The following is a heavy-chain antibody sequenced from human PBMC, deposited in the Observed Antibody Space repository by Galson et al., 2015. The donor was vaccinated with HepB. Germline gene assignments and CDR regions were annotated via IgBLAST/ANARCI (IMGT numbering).Heavy chain of an antibody. CDR1: GFTFSSYW. CDR3: ARGVRISAVAGELDY. V-gene: IGHV3-7*01. CDR2: IKQDGSEK. J-gene: IGHJ4*02. Sequence: SLRLSCAASGFTFSSYWMSWVRQAPGKGLEWVANIKQDGSEKYYVDSVKGRFTISRDNVKNSLYLQMNSLRAEDTAVYYCARGVRISAVAGELDYWGQGTLVTVSS. D-gene: IGHD6-19*01.